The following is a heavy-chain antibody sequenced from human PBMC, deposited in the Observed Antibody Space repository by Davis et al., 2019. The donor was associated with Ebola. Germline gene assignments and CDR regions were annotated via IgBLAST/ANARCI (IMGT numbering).Heavy chain of an antibody. Sequence: AASVKVSCKASGYSFTGYYMHWVRQAPGQGLEWMGRINPYSGGTNYAQKFQGRVTMTRDTSISTAYMELSGLRSDDTAVYYCANSITVAAQANFDYWGQGIVVTVSS. CDR1: GYSFTGYY. V-gene: IGHV1-2*06. J-gene: IGHJ4*02. CDR2: INPYSGGT. CDR3: ANSITVAAQANFDY. D-gene: IGHD3-10*01.